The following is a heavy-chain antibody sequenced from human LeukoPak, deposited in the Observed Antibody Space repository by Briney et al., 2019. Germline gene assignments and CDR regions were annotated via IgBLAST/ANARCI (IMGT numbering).Heavy chain of an antibody. V-gene: IGHV3-43*02. Sequence: GGSLRLSCAASGFTFDDYAMQWVRQAPGKGLEWVSLISGDGGRTYYADSVKGRFTISRDNSKNSLYLQMNSLRTEDTALYYCAKDLDSSGWSIRGGFDYWGRGTLVTASS. J-gene: IGHJ4*02. CDR1: GFTFDDYA. CDR3: AKDLDSSGWSIRGGFDY. D-gene: IGHD6-19*01. CDR2: ISGDGGRT.